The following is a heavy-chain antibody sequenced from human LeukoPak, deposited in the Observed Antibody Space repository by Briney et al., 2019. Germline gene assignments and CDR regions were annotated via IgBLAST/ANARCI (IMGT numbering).Heavy chain of an antibody. D-gene: IGHD6-25*01. Sequence: GGSLRLSCAASGFTFSDYSMNWVRQAPGRGLEWVSSISPSSYHIFYADSVKGRFTISRDNAKDSLSLQIDSLRAEDTAVYHCARANSSGYYYLYAFDLWGQGTMVTVSS. CDR2: ISPSSYHI. J-gene: IGHJ3*01. CDR1: GFTFSDYS. V-gene: IGHV3-21*01. CDR3: ARANSSGYYYLYAFDL.